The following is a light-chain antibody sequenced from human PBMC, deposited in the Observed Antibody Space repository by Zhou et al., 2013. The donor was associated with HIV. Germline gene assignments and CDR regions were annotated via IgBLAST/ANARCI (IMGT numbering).Light chain of an antibody. CDR3: QQCGSSVWT. Sequence: DIQMTQSPSTLSASVGDRVTITCRASQSISSWLAWYQQKPGKAPKLLIYKASSLESGVPSRFSGSGSGTDFTLTISRLEPEDSAVYYCQQCGSSVWTFGQGTKVEIK. V-gene: IGKV1-5*03. J-gene: IGKJ1*01. CDR2: KAS. CDR1: QSISSW.